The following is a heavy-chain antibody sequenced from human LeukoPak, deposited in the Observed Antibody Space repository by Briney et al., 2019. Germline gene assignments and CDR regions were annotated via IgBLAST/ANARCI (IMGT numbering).Heavy chain of an antibody. CDR1: GFNFSDSR. CDR2: INRDGTEK. D-gene: IGHD6-19*01. V-gene: IGHV3-7*04. Sequence: GGSLRLSCATSGFNFSDSRMTWVRQAPGKGLQWVANINRDGTEKHFLDSVEGRFTISRDNPKNSLYLQMNSLRAEDTSVYYCARCRYTSGWLDGFDIWGQGTTVTVSS. J-gene: IGHJ3*02. CDR3: ARCRYTSGWLDGFDI.